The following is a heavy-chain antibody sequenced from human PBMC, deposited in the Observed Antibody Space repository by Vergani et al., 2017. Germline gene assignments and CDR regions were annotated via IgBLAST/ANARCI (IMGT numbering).Heavy chain of an antibody. CDR2: IIPIFGTA. Sequence: QVQLVQSGAEVKKPGSSVKVSCKASGGTFSTYTIAWVRQAPGQGPEWMGGIIPIFGTANYARKFQGRVSFTADESTRTAYMELTSLTSEDTAVYYCVGDLPAAPFDPWGQGTLVTVSS. V-gene: IGHV1-69*12. CDR3: VGDLPAAPFDP. J-gene: IGHJ5*02. CDR1: GGTFSTYT. D-gene: IGHD6-13*01.